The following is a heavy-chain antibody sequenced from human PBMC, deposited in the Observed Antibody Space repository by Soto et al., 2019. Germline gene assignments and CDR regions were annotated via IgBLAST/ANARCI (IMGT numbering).Heavy chain of an antibody. D-gene: IGHD3-3*01. Sequence: PGGSLRLSCAASGFTFSTYSMNWVRQAPGKGLEWVSSISSSSSYIYYADSVKGRFTISRDNAKNTLYLQMNSLRAEDTDVYDCARDYHDFWIADYDYGMDFWGQGTMVTVSS. CDR3: ARDYHDFWIADYDYGMDF. V-gene: IGHV3-21*01. CDR2: ISSSSSYI. J-gene: IGHJ6*02. CDR1: GFTFSTYS.